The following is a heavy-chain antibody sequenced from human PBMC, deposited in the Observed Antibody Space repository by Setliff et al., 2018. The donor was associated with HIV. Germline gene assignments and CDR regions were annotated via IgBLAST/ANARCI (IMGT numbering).Heavy chain of an antibody. CDR3: ARDPPSSGWYRADY. CDR2: INAGNGDT. J-gene: IGHJ4*02. V-gene: IGHV1-3*01. Sequence: ASVKVSCKASGYTFTSFAIHWVRQAPGHGLEWMGWINAGNGDTEYSQKFQGRVTIDRDTSATTAYMELRSLRSDDTAVYYCARDPPSSGWYRADYWGQGTLVTVSS. D-gene: IGHD6-19*01. CDR1: GYTFTSFA.